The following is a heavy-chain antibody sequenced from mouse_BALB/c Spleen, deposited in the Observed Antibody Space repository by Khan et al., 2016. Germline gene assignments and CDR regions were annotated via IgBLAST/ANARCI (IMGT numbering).Heavy chain of an antibody. Sequence: QIQLVQSGPELKKPGETVKISCKASGYTFTNYGMNWVKQAPGEGLKWMGWMNTYTGEPTYADDFKGRFAFSLKTSARTAYLQINNLKNEDTATYVCAGSYEYDDDWFIDVWGEATSVAVSS. V-gene: IGHV9-3-1*01. CDR3: AGSYEYDDDWFIDV. CDR1: GYTFTNYG. J-gene: IGHJ1*01. CDR2: MNTYTGEP. D-gene: IGHD2-4*01.